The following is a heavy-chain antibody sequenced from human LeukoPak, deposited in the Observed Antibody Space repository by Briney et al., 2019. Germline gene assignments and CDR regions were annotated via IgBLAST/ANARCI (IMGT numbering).Heavy chain of an antibody. V-gene: IGHV3-11*01. J-gene: IGHJ4*02. Sequence: PGGSLRLSCAASGFTFSDYYMSWIRQAPGKGLEWVSYISSSGSTIYYADSVKGRFTISRDNAKNSLYLQMNNLRAEDTAVYYCARHSKRWLQLFYWGQGTLVTVSS. D-gene: IGHD5-24*01. CDR2: ISSSGSTI. CDR3: ARHSKRWLQLFY. CDR1: GFTFSDYY.